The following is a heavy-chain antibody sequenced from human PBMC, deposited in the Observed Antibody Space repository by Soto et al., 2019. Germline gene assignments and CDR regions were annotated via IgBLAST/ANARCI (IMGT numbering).Heavy chain of an antibody. V-gene: IGHV3-23*01. CDR3: ANALDLGYCSGGSCYSAVDY. CDR1: GFTFSSYA. J-gene: IGHJ4*02. D-gene: IGHD2-15*01. Sequence: GGSLRLSCAASGFTFSSYAMSWVRQAPGKGLEWVSAISGSGGSTYYADSVKGRFTISRDNSKNTLYLQMNSLRAEDTAVYYCANALDLGYCSGGSCYSAVDYWGQGTLVTVSS. CDR2: ISGSGGST.